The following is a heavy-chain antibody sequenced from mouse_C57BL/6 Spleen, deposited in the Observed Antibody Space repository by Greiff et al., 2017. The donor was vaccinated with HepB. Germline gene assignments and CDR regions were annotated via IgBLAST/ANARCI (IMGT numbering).Heavy chain of an antibody. Sequence: AASGFSFNTFPMYWVRQAPGKGLEWVARIRSKSNNYATYYADSVKDRFTISRDDTESMLYLQMNNLKTGDTAMYYCVRPMDYWGQGTSVTVSS. CDR2: IRSKSNNYAT. CDR3: VRPMDY. CDR1: GFSFNTFP. V-gene: IGHV10-1*01. J-gene: IGHJ4*01.